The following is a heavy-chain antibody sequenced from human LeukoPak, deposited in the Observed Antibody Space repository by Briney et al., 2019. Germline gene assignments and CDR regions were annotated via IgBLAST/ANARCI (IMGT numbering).Heavy chain of an antibody. Sequence: ASVKVSCTASGYTFTSYYMHWVRQAPGQGLEWRGIINPSGGSTSYAQKFQGRDTMTRDTSTSTVYMELSSLGSEDTAVYYCASPGEKDYYFDYWGQGTLVTVSS. V-gene: IGHV1-46*01. CDR3: ASPGEKDYYFDY. CDR2: INPSGGST. D-gene: IGHD3-16*01. J-gene: IGHJ4*02. CDR1: GYTFTSYY.